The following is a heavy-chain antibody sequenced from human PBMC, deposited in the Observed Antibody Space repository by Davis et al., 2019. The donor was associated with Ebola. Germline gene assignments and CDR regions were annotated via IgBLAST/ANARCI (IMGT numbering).Heavy chain of an antibody. V-gene: IGHV3-33*01. D-gene: IGHD4-11*01. Sequence: PGGSLRLSCAASGFTFSSYGMHWVRQAPGKGLEWVAVIWYDGSNKYYADSVKGRFTISRDNSKNTLYLQMNSLRAEDTAVYYCARDRTNALYWVTTWDFDYWGQGTLVTVSS. CDR2: IWYDGSNK. J-gene: IGHJ4*02. CDR3: ARDRTNALYWVTTWDFDY. CDR1: GFTFSSYG.